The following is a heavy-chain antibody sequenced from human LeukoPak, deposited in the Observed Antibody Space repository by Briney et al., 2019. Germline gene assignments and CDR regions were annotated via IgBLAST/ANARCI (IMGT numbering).Heavy chain of an antibody. D-gene: IGHD4-17*01. CDR3: ARAGRADGDYHYFDY. V-gene: IGHV3-30-3*01. CDR2: VSYDGSNK. J-gene: IGHJ4*02. CDR1: GVIFNNFA. Sequence: GGSLRLSCAPSGVIFNNFAFHWVRQAPGKGLEWIAAVSYDGSNKYYADSVRGRLTISRDNSKNTLYLQMNSLRAEDTAVYYCARAGRADGDYHYFDYWGQGTLVTVSS.